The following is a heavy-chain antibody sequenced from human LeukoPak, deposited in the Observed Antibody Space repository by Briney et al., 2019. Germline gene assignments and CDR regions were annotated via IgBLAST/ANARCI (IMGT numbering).Heavy chain of an antibody. V-gene: IGHV4-39*07. D-gene: IGHD3-10*01. CDR1: GGSISSSSDY. CDR2: IFTSGIT. CDR3: ARETSGTYYHPLGYMDV. Sequence: SETLSLTCTVSGGSISSSSDYWGWIRQPPGKGLEWIGRIFTSGITNYNPSLKSRVTMSVDTSMNQFSLNLSSVIAADTAIYYCARETSGTYYHPLGYMDVWGKGTTVTVSS. J-gene: IGHJ6*03.